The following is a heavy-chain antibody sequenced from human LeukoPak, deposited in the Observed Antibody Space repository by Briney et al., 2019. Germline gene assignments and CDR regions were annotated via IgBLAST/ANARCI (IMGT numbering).Heavy chain of an antibody. CDR1: GFTFSSYW. D-gene: IGHD5-12*01. J-gene: IGHJ4*02. CDR3: ARKGEWGYDYPPFFDY. V-gene: IGHV3-7*03. CDR2: IKQGGSEK. Sequence: GGPLRLSCAASGFTFSSYWMSWVRQAPGKGLEWVANIKQGGSEKYYVDSVKGRFTISRDNAKNSLYLQMNSLRAEDTAVYYCARKGEWGYDYPPFFDYWGQGTLVTVSS.